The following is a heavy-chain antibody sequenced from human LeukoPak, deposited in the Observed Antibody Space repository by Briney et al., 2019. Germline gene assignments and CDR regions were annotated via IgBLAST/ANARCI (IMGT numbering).Heavy chain of an antibody. J-gene: IGHJ6*04. Sequence: PSETLSLTCAVYGGSFSDYYWNWIHQPPGKGLEWIGEINHSGTANYHPSLKSRVTISVDTSKNQFSLRLTSVTAADTAVYYCARGLRLPSRSTPAVPHVWGKGTTVTVSA. V-gene: IGHV4-34*01. CDR2: INHSGTA. CDR1: GGSFSDYY. D-gene: IGHD2-2*01. CDR3: ARGLRLPSRSTPAVPHV.